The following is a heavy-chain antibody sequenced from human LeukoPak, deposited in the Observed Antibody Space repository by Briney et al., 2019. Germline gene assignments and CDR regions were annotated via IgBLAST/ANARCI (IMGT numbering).Heavy chain of an antibody. V-gene: IGHV1-2*02. CDR1: GYSFTGYY. J-gene: IGHJ5*02. Sequence: ASVKVSCKASGYSFTGYYMHWVRQAPGQGLEWMGWINPNSGVTNFAQKFQGRVTMTRDTSISTAYMELSRLGSDDTAMYYCARGGVLEWLLSGWFDPWGQGTLVTVSS. D-gene: IGHD3-3*01. CDR2: INPNSGVT. CDR3: ARGGVLEWLLSGWFDP.